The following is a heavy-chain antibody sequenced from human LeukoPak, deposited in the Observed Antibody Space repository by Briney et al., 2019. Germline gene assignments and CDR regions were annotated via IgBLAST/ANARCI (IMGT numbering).Heavy chain of an antibody. V-gene: IGHV4-4*07. CDR1: GGSISSYY. CDR2: IYTSGST. J-gene: IGHJ5*01. CDR3: SRTRMAGTGGWSDS. Sequence: SETLSLTCTVSGGSISSYYWSWIRQPAGKGLEWIGRIYTSGSTNYNPSLKSRVTMSVDTSKNQFSLKLSSGSPAYTAVYYCSRTRMAGTGGWSDSWGQGTLVTVSS. D-gene: IGHD6-19*01.